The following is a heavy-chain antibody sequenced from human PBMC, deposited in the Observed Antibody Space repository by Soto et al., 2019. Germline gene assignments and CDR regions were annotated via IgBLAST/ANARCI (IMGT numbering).Heavy chain of an antibody. J-gene: IGHJ6*02. CDR2: INAGNGNT. CDR1: GYTFTSYA. V-gene: IGHV1-3*01. CDR3: ARGWYYDFWSGYSGYGMDV. D-gene: IGHD3-3*01. Sequence: GASVKVSCKASGYTFTSYAMHWVRQAPGQRLEWMGWINAGNGNTKYSQKFQGRVTMTRNTSISTAYMELSSLRSEDTAVYYCARGWYYDFWSGYSGYGMDVWGQGTTVTVSS.